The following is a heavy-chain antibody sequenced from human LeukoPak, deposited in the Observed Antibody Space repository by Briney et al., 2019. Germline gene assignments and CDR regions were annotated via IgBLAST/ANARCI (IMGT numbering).Heavy chain of an antibody. CDR1: GGSFSGYY. CDR3: ASIAVAGSRRGYYFDY. D-gene: IGHD6-19*01. V-gene: IGHV4-34*01. Sequence: SETLSLTCAVYGGSFSGYYWSWLRQPPGKGLEWIGEINHSGSTNYNPSLKSRVTISVDTSKNQFSLKLSSVTAADTAVYYCASIAVAGSRRGYYFDYWGQGTLVTVSS. CDR2: INHSGST. J-gene: IGHJ4*02.